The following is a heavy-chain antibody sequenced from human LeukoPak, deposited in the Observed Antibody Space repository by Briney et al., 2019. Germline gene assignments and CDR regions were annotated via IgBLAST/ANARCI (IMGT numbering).Heavy chain of an antibody. CDR2: IHPSGST. CDR1: GGSISSNF. V-gene: IGHV4-4*07. Sequence: SETLSLTCTVSGGSISSNFWSWIRQPAGKGLEWIGRIHPSGSTNYNPSLKSRLTLSVDTSKNQFSLKLSSVTAADTAVYYCARGPPPDFDYWGRGTLVTVSS. J-gene: IGHJ4*02. CDR3: ARGPPPDFDY.